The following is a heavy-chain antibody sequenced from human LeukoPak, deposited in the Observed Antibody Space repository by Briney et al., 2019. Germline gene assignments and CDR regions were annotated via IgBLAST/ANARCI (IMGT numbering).Heavy chain of an antibody. CDR2: ISGSGGST. Sequence: PGGSLRLSCAASVLTFSSYAMSWVRQAPGKGLEWVSAISGSGGSTYYADSVKGRFTISRDNSKNTLYLQMNSLRAEDTAVYYCAKAPYVDPNAIDYWGQGTLVTVSS. CDR3: AKAPYVDPNAIDY. V-gene: IGHV3-23*01. D-gene: IGHD5-12*01. CDR1: VLTFSSYA. J-gene: IGHJ4*02.